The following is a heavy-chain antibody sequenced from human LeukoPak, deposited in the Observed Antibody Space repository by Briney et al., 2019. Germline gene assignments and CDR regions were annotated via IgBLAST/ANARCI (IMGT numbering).Heavy chain of an antibody. CDR2: ISGSGGST. CDR3: ARHGTIFGVVIYRGNWFDP. D-gene: IGHD3-3*01. V-gene: IGHV3-23*01. J-gene: IGHJ5*02. CDR1: GFTFSSYA. Sequence: GGSLRRSGAASGFTFSSYAMSWVRRAPGKGLEWVSAISGSGGSTYYADSVKGRFTISRDNSKNTLYLQMNSLRAEDTAVYYCARHGTIFGVVIYRGNWFDPWGQGTLVTVSS.